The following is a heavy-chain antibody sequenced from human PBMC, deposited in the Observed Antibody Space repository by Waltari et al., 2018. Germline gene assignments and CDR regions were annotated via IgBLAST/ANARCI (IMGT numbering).Heavy chain of an antibody. J-gene: IGHJ5*02. CDR1: GGSIRSYY. D-gene: IGHD3-22*01. V-gene: IGHV4-59*01. Sequence: QVQLHESVPGLVKPSETLSLICTVSGGSIRSYYWTWIRQPPGKGLEWICYISYSGSTNYNPSFNSRITISADTSKNQFSLKLTSVTAADTAVYDCARGRDYYDSTVHYWFDPWGQGTLVTVSS. CDR3: ARGRDYYDSTVHYWFDP. CDR2: ISYSGST.